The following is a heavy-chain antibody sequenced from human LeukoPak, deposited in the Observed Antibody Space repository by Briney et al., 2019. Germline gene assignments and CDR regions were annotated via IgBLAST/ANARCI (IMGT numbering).Heavy chain of an antibody. CDR1: GFTFRSYA. J-gene: IGHJ3*02. D-gene: IGHD6-19*01. Sequence: GRSLRLSCAASGFTFRSYAIHWVRQAPGKGLEWVAVMSYDGTNKYYADSVKGRFTISRDNSKNTLYLQMNSLRAEDTAVYFCARCQYSSGWYDAFDIWGQGTVVTVSS. CDR3: ARCQYSSGWYDAFDI. V-gene: IGHV3-30*04. CDR2: MSYDGTNK.